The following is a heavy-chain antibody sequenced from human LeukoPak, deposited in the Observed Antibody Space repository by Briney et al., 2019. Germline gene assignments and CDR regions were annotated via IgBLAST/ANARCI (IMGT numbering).Heavy chain of an antibody. V-gene: IGHV3-23*01. Sequence: GGSLRLSCTASGFAFSSYAMSWVRQAPGVGLEWVSAIDGGGGRTWHADSVRGRFTTSRDNSKNTLFMQMNSLRAEDTAVYYCARDFEQWLPDYYGMDVWGQGTTVTVSS. D-gene: IGHD6-19*01. CDR1: GFAFSSYA. CDR3: ARDFEQWLPDYYGMDV. CDR2: IDGGGGRT. J-gene: IGHJ6*02.